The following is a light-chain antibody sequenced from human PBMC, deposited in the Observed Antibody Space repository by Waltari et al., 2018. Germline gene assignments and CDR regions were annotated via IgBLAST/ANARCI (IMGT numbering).Light chain of an antibody. Sequence: QSALTQPASVSGSPGQSLTIPCSGARSDIGGFKFFPWYHQQPYKAPKLMIYEVSKRPSGVSNRFSGTKSDNTASLTISGLQAEDEGDYYCASYTSVSTLVVFGGGTKLTVL. CDR3: ASYTSVSTLVV. V-gene: IGLV2-14*01. CDR2: EVS. J-gene: IGLJ2*01. CDR1: RSDIGGFKF.